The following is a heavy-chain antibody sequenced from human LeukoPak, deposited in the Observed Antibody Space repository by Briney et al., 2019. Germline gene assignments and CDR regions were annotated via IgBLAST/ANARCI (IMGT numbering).Heavy chain of an antibody. Sequence: GASVKVSCKASGYTFTSYYMHWVRQAPGQGLEWMGWINPNSGGTNYAQKFQGRVTMTRDTSISTAYMELSRLRSDDTAVYYCARFRYYDHAPIDYWGQGTLVTVSS. J-gene: IGHJ4*02. CDR3: ARFRYYDHAPIDY. V-gene: IGHV1-2*02. D-gene: IGHD3-3*01. CDR1: GYTFTSYY. CDR2: INPNSGGT.